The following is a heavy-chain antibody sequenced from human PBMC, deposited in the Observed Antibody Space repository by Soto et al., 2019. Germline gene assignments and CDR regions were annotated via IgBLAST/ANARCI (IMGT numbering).Heavy chain of an antibody. CDR1: GYTFTSYY. CDR3: ASNLGWSSGWYN. Sequence: QVQLVQSGAEVKKPGASVKVSCKASGYTFTSYYMHWVRQAPGQGLEWMGIINPSGGSTSYAQKFQGRVTMTRDTSTGTVYMELSRLRSEDTAVYYCASNLGWSSGWYNWGQGTLVTVSS. D-gene: IGHD6-19*01. V-gene: IGHV1-46*01. J-gene: IGHJ4*02. CDR2: INPSGGST.